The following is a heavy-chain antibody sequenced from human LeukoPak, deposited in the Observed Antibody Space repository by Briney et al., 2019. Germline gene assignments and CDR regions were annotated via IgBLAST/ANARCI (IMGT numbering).Heavy chain of an antibody. J-gene: IGHJ6*03. V-gene: IGHV3-21*01. D-gene: IGHD1-1*01. CDR1: GVTFSNYN. CDR3: ARDPYNGAYSEGYYYYFMDV. Sequence: GGSLRLSCAAPGVTFSNYNMNWVRQAPGKGLEWISSITSSSSYTFYADSVKGRFTISRDNAKNSLYLQMNSLRVEDTAVYYCARDPYNGAYSEGYYYYFMDVWGKGTTVTVSS. CDR2: ITSSSSYT.